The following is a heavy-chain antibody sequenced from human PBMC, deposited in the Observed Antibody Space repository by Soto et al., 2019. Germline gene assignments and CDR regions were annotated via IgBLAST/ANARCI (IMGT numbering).Heavy chain of an antibody. V-gene: IGHV1-69*06. Sequence: QVQLVQSGAEVKTPGSSLKVSCKVSGSRFSNYVISWVRQAPGHGLEWLGRIIPIFNSTKDAQNFQGRVTITADNTTSTASLELSSLRSDDTAVYYCARGGRGKKAGYNGLVSLGYWGQGTLVTVSS. CDR3: ARGGRGKKAGYNGLVSLGY. CDR1: GSRFSNYV. J-gene: IGHJ4*02. D-gene: IGHD2-2*02. CDR2: IIPIFNST.